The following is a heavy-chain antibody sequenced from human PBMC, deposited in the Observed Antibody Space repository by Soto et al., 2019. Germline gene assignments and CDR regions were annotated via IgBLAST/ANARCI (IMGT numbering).Heavy chain of an antibody. Sequence: QVQLVQSGAEVKTPGASVKVSCKASGYTFTTYGISWVRQAPGQGLEWMGWISSYNDYTNYAQTLQGRVTMTTDTSTRTAYRGLRSLRSDDTAVYYCARDGFYAGLGRSSSGYSPPRYYGMDVWGQGTTVTVSS. CDR3: ARDGFYAGLGRSSSGYSPPRYYGMDV. CDR2: ISSYNDYT. J-gene: IGHJ6*02. V-gene: IGHV1-18*01. CDR1: GYTFTTYG. D-gene: IGHD5-18*01.